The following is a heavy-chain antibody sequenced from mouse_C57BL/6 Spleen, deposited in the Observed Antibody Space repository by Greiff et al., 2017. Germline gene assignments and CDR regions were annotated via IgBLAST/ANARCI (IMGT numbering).Heavy chain of an antibody. Sequence: VQRVESGAELARPGASVKLSCKASGYTFTSYGISWVKQRTGQGLEWIGEIYPRSGNTYYNEKFKGKATLTADKSSSTAYMELRSLTSEDSAVYVCARYYGSSAWYFDVWGTGTTVTVSS. CDR2: IYPRSGNT. D-gene: IGHD1-1*01. V-gene: IGHV1-81*01. CDR3: ARYYGSSAWYFDV. CDR1: GYTFTSYG. J-gene: IGHJ1*03.